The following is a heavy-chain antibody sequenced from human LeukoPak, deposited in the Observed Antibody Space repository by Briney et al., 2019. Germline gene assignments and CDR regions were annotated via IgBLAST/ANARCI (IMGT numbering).Heavy chain of an antibody. V-gene: IGHV3-30-3*01. J-gene: IGHJ4*02. CDR1: GFTFSSYA. CDR3: ARDPLILTGYSVSYYFDY. Sequence: GGSLRLSCAASGFTFSSYAMHWVRQAPGKGLEWVAVISYDGSNKYYADSVKGRFTISRDNSKNTLYLQMNSLRAEDTAVYYCARDPLILTGYSVSYYFDYWGQGTLVTVSS. CDR2: ISYDGSNK. D-gene: IGHD3-9*01.